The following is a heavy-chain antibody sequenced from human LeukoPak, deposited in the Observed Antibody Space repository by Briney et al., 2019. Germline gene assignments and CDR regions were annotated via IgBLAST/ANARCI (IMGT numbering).Heavy chain of an antibody. CDR2: IIPISGIA. V-gene: IGHV1-69*05. J-gene: IGHJ4*02. CDR1: GDTFSSYG. D-gene: IGHD3-22*01. CDR3: ARDLYYYDSGGPDY. Sequence: GASVKVSCKASGDTFSSYGLSLVRQAPGQGLEWMGRIIPISGIANYAQKFQDRVTINTDESTSTVYMELSSLRSEDTAVYYCARDLYYYDSGGPDYWGQGTLVSVSS.